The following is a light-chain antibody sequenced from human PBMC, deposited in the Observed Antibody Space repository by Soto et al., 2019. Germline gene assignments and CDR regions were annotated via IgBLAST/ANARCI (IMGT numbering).Light chain of an antibody. J-gene: IGLJ2*01. V-gene: IGLV4-60*03. Sequence: QLVLTQSSSASASLGSSVKLTCTLSSGHSSYIIAWHQQQPGKAPRYLMKLEGSGSYNKGSGVPDRFSGSSSGADRYLTISNLQSEYEADYYCETWDSNPHVVFGGGTKVTVL. CDR3: ETWDSNPHVV. CDR1: SGHSSYI. CDR2: LEGSGSY.